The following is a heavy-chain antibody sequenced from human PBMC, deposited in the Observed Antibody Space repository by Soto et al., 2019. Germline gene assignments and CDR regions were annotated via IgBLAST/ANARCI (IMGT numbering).Heavy chain of an antibody. D-gene: IGHD6-25*01. CDR3: ARASDGYDY. CDR1: GFTFSTYW. J-gene: IGHJ4*02. Sequence: GGSLRLSCAASGFTFSTYWLHWVRQAPGKGLVWVSRINSDGSGTIYADSVKGRFTISRDNAKNTLFLQMNTLRAEDTAVYYCARASDGYDYWGQGTLVTVSS. V-gene: IGHV3-74*01. CDR2: INSDGSGT.